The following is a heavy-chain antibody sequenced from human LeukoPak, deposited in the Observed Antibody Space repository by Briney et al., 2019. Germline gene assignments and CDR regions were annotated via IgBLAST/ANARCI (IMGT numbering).Heavy chain of an antibody. V-gene: IGHV3-30*04. CDR3: ARDPFDKASYDFWSGYQNLGGDY. CDR2: ISYDGSNK. J-gene: IGHJ4*02. CDR1: GFTFSSYA. Sequence: GGSLRLSCAACGFTFSSYAMHWVRQAPGKGLEWVAVISYDGSNKYYADSVKGRFTISRDNAKNSLYLQMNSLRAEDTAVYYCARDPFDKASYDFWSGYQNLGGDYWGQGTLVTVSS. D-gene: IGHD3-3*01.